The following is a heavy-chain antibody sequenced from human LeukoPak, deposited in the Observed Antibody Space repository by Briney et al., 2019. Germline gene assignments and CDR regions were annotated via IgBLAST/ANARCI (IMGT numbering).Heavy chain of an antibody. V-gene: IGHV1-18*01. Sequence: ASVKVSCKASGYTFTSYGISWVRQAPGQGLEWMGWISAYNNNTNYARRVQGRVTLTTDTSTRTAYMELRSLSSDDTAVYYCARHYYDYLWGSYRPGDYFDYWGQGTLVTVSS. CDR2: ISAYNNNT. CDR3: ARHYYDYLWGSYRPGDYFDY. J-gene: IGHJ4*02. CDR1: GYTFTSYG. D-gene: IGHD3-16*02.